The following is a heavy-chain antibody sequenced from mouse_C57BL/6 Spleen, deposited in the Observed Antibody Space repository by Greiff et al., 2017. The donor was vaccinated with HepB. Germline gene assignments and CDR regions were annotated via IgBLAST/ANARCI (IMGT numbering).Heavy chain of an antibody. CDR2: IDPSDSET. Sequence: VQLQQSGAELVRPGSSVKRSCKASGYTFTSYWMHWVKQRPIQGLEWIGNIDPSDSETHYNQKFKDKATLTVDKSSSTAYMQLSSLTSEDSAVYYCARSDYYGSSYYFDYWGQGTTLTVSS. CDR3: ARSDYYGSSYYFDY. CDR1: GYTFTSYW. J-gene: IGHJ2*01. D-gene: IGHD1-1*01. V-gene: IGHV1-52*01.